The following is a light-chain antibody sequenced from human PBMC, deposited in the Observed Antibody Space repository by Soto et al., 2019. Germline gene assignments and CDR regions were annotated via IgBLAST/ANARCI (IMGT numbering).Light chain of an antibody. V-gene: IGKV1-5*03. CDR1: QSISSW. CDR3: QQYNSYSLFT. CDR2: KAS. Sequence: DIQMTQSPSTLSASVGDRVTITCRASQSISSWLAWYQQKPGKAPKLLIYKASSLESGVPSRFSGSGSGTKFPLTISSLQPDDFATYYCQQYNSYSLFTFGPGTKVDIK. J-gene: IGKJ3*01.